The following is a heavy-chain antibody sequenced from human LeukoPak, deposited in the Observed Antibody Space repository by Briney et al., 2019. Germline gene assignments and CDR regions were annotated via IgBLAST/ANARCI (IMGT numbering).Heavy chain of an antibody. CDR2: ISSSSSYI. Sequence: GGSLRLSCAASGFTFSSYSMNWVRQAPGKGLEWVSSISSSSSYIYYADSVKGRFTISRDNAKNSLYLQMNSLRAEDTAVYYCASLGRSHAFDIWGQGTMVTVSS. J-gene: IGHJ3*02. D-gene: IGHD1-26*01. V-gene: IGHV3-21*01. CDR1: GFTFSSYS. CDR3: ASLGRSHAFDI.